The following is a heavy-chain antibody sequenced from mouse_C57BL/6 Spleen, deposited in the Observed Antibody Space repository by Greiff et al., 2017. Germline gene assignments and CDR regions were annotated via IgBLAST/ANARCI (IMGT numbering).Heavy chain of an antibody. J-gene: IGHJ1*03. CDR3: ARGVYYGNLWYFDV. V-gene: IGHV5-17*01. CDR2: ISSGSSTI. Sequence: EVNLVESGGGLVKPGGSLKLSCAASGFTFSDCGMHWVRQAPEKGLEWVAYISSGSSTIYYADTVKGRFTISRDNAKNTLFLQMTSLRSEDTAMYYCARGVYYGNLWYFDVWGTGTTVTVSS. CDR1: GFTFSDCG. D-gene: IGHD2-1*01.